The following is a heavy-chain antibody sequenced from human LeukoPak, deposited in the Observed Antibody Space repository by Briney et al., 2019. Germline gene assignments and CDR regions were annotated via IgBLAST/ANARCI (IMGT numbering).Heavy chain of an antibody. Sequence: SETLSLTCTVSGGSISSGSYYWAWIRQPPGKGLEWLGTVYYSGGTYYNPSLKSRVTMSVDTSNSQFSLKLSSVTAADTAVYYCSRQSIAVAGTGYFQHWGQGTLVTVSS. J-gene: IGHJ1*01. V-gene: IGHV4-39*01. CDR2: VYYSGGT. CDR1: GGSISSGSYY. D-gene: IGHD6-19*01. CDR3: SRQSIAVAGTGYFQH.